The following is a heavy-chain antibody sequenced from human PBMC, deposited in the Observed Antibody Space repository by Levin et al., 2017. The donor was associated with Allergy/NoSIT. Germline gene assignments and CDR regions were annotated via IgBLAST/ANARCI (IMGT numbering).Heavy chain of an antibody. CDR2: IRNKAHGGTT. V-gene: IGHV3-49*04. D-gene: IGHD3-16*02. CDR3: ARGGPPNYDYNWGSYRNGYFDY. Sequence: GGSLRLSCTGSGFTFGDYAMSWVRQAPGKGLEWVGFIRNKAHGGTTEYAASVKGRLTISRDDSKSIAYLQMNSLKTEDTAVYFCARGGPPNYDYNWGSYRNGYFDYWGQGTLVTVSS. J-gene: IGHJ4*02. CDR1: GFTFGDYA.